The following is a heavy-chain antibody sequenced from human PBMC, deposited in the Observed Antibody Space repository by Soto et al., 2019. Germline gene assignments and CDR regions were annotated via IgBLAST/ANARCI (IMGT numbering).Heavy chain of an antibody. CDR2: IYPGDSDT. CDR3: ARRLVAAAATNWFDP. Sequence: GESLKISCKGSGYSFTSYWIGWVRQMPGKGLEWMGIIYPGDSDTRYSPSFQGQVTISADKSISTAYLQWSSLKASDTAMYYCARRLVAAAATNWFDPWGQGTLVTVSS. CDR1: GYSFTSYW. V-gene: IGHV5-51*01. J-gene: IGHJ5*02. D-gene: IGHD6-13*01.